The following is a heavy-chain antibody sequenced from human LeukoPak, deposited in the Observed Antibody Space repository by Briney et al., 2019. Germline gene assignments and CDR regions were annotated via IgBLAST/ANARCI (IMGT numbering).Heavy chain of an antibody. V-gene: IGHV4-61*02. Sequence: SETLSLTCTVSGGSISSGSYYWSWIRQPAGKGLEWIGRIYTSGSTNYNPSLKSRVTISVDTSKNQFSLKLSSVTAVDTAVYYCARRLDDAFDIWGQGTMVTVSS. CDR2: IYTSGST. CDR3: ARRLDDAFDI. CDR1: GGSISSGSYY. D-gene: IGHD1-1*01. J-gene: IGHJ3*02.